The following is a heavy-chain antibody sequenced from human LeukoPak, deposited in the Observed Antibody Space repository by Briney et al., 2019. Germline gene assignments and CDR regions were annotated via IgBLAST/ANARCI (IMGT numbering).Heavy chain of an antibody. Sequence: SVKVSCKASGGTFSSYAISWVRQAPGQGLEWRGRIIPILGIANYAQKFKGRVTITADKSTSTDYMELSSLRPEDTAVYYCAKYDSSGYYSDAFDIWGQGKMVTVSS. CDR2: IIPILGIA. V-gene: IGHV1-69*04. CDR3: AKYDSSGYYSDAFDI. J-gene: IGHJ3*02. CDR1: GGTFSSYA. D-gene: IGHD3-22*01.